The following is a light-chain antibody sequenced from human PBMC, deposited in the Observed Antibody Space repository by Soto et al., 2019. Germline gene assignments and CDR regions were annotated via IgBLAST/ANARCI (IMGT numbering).Light chain of an antibody. J-gene: IGKJ2*01. CDR2: GAS. Sequence: EIVLTQSPGTLSLSPGERATLSCRASQSVSSSYLAWYQHKPGQAPRLHIYGASSRATGSPDSFSGSGSGTDFPPTISRLEPEDFAGYYGQQYGSSPPRSDTFGKGNKLEIK. CDR3: QQYGSSPPRSDT. V-gene: IGKV3-20*01. CDR1: QSVSSSY.